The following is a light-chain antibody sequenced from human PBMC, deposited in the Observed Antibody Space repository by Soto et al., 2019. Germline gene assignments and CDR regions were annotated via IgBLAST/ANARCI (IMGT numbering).Light chain of an antibody. Sequence: QSVLTQPASVSGSPGQSITISCTGTSSDVGGYNYGSWCQQHPGKAPKLMIYEVSSRPSGISNRFSDSKSGNTASLTISGLQAEAEADYYCSSYTSSNFWVFGEGTKVTVL. J-gene: IGLJ3*02. CDR1: SSDVGGYNY. CDR2: EVS. CDR3: SSYTSSNFWV. V-gene: IGLV2-14*01.